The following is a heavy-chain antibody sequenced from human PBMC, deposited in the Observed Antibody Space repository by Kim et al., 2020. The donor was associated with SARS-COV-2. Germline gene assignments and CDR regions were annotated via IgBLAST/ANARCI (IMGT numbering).Heavy chain of an antibody. D-gene: IGHD3-3*01. CDR3: ASLLGDGVVTLHPEENYYYYYGMDV. Sequence: GGSLRLSCAASGFTFSSYSMNWVRQAPGKGLEWVSSISSSSSYIYYADSVKGRFTISRDNAKNSLYLQMNSLRAEDTAVYYCASLLGDGVVTLHPEENYYYYYGMDVWGQGTTVTVSS. CDR2: ISSSSSYI. J-gene: IGHJ6*02. V-gene: IGHV3-21*04. CDR1: GFTFSSYS.